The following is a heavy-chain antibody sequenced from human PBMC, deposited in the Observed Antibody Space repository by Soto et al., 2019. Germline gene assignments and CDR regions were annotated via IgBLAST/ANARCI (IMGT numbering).Heavy chain of an antibody. CDR3: ARGAGDRFGGNGYLGRH. CDR2: IKVDGSGT. V-gene: IGHV3-74*01. Sequence: EVQLVESGGGLVQPGESLTLSCAASGFTFSSYWMHWVRQAPGKGLVWVSRIKVDGSGTYYADSVQGRFTIARNNVKNSLYLQMHSLRVEATAVYFCARGAGDRFGGNGYLGRHWGQGTLVTVSS. D-gene: IGHD5-18*01. CDR1: GFTFSSYW. J-gene: IGHJ4*02.